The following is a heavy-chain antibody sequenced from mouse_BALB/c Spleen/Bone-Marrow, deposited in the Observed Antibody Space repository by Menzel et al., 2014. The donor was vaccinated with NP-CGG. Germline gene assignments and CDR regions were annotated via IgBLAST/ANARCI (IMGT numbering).Heavy chain of an antibody. J-gene: IGHJ4*01. V-gene: IGHV9-3*02. Sequence: VQLQESGPEVKKPGETVKISCKASGYTFTKYGTNWVKQAPGKGLKWMGWINTNTGEPTYVEEFKGRFALSLETSASTAYLQINNLKNEDTATYFCAREPKAMDYWGQGTSVTVSS. CDR2: INTNTGEP. CDR1: GYTFTKYG. CDR3: AREPKAMDY.